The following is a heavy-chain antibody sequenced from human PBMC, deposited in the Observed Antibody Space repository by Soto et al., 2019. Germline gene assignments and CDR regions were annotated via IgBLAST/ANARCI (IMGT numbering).Heavy chain of an antibody. Sequence: ASVKVSCKASGYTFTSYAMHWVRQAPGQRLEWMGWINAGNGNTKYSQKFQGRVTITRDTSASTAYMELSSLRSEDTAVYYCARFPLLRFLEWFFFDGMDVWGQGTTVTV. D-gene: IGHD3-3*01. J-gene: IGHJ6*02. CDR2: INAGNGNT. CDR1: GYTFTSYA. CDR3: ARFPLLRFLEWFFFDGMDV. V-gene: IGHV1-3*01.